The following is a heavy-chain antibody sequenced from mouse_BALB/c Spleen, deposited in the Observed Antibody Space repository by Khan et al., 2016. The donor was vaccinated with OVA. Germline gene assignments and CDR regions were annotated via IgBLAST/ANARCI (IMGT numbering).Heavy chain of an antibody. Sequence: QVQLKQSGAELAKPGASVKMSCKASGYTFINYWILWVKQRPGQGLEWIGYINTSIGDTENNENFKEKATLTEENSSRTSSMQLSSLTPEDSAVYYCARRGPRWDFDYWGQGTTLTVSS. CDR2: INTSIGDT. D-gene: IGHD1-1*02. J-gene: IGHJ2*01. V-gene: IGHV1-7*01. CDR1: GYTFINYW. CDR3: ARRGPRWDFDY.